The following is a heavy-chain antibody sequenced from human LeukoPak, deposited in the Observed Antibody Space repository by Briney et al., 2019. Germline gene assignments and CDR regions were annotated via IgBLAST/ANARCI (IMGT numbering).Heavy chain of an antibody. CDR3: ARDLVVRGVYYGMDV. J-gene: IGHJ6*02. CDR2: VYPSGTT. Sequence: SETLSLTCTVSGDSITTYSWSWIRQPAGKGLEWIGRVYPSGTTNYNPSLKGRVTMSVDTSKNQFSLKLSSVTAADTAVYYCARDLVVRGVYYGMDVWGQGTTVTASS. D-gene: IGHD3-10*01. V-gene: IGHV4-4*07. CDR1: GDSITTYS.